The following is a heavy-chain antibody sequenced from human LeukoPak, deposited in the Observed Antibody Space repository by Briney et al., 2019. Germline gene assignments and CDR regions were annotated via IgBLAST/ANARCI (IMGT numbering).Heavy chain of an antibody. D-gene: IGHD5-12*01. Sequence: GGSLRLSCAASGFTFSSYSMNWVRQAPGKGLVWVSRINSDGSSTSYADSVKGRFTISRDNAKNTLYLQMNSLRAEDTAVYYCARDRVATPRGYDWFDPWGQGTLVTVSS. CDR1: GFTFSSYS. V-gene: IGHV3-74*01. CDR2: INSDGSST. J-gene: IGHJ5*02. CDR3: ARDRVATPRGYDWFDP.